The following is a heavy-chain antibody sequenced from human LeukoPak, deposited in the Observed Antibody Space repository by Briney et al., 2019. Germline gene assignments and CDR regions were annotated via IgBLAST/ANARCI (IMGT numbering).Heavy chain of an antibody. Sequence: ASETLSLTCTVSGGSVSSGSYYWSWIRQPPGRGLEWIAYIHYSGSAAYNPSLKSRVTISRDMSTNQFSLKMTSVTAADTAVYFCARDMGAPDYGSYSVDYWGQGTLVTVSS. D-gene: IGHD4-23*01. V-gene: IGHV4-61*01. CDR3: ARDMGAPDYGSYSVDY. CDR2: IHYSGSA. J-gene: IGHJ4*02. CDR1: GGSVSSGSYY.